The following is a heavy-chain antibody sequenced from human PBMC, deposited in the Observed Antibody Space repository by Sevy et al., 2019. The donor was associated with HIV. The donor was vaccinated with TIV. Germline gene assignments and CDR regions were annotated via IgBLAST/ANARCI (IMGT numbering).Heavy chain of an antibody. CDR3: AKGQQLITQSGSYFYYGMNV. D-gene: IGHD6-13*01. V-gene: IGHV3-9*01. CDR2: ISWNGADI. J-gene: IGHJ6*02. Sequence: GGSLRLSCAASNLTFEDYAMHWVRRAPGKGLEWVSGISWNGADIGFAASVKGRFTISRDNAKSSVYLQINSLTPEDTGVYYCAKGQQLITQSGSYFYYGMNVWGQGSTVTVSS. CDR1: NLTFEDYA.